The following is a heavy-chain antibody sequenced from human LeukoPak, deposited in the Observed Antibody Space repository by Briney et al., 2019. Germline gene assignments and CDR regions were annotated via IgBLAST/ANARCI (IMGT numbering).Heavy chain of an antibody. D-gene: IGHD3-22*01. CDR2: INPNSGGT. V-gene: IGHV1-2*02. CDR3: ATGGHVRVYDSSAYYGHY. J-gene: IGHJ4*02. CDR1: GYTFTDYY. Sequence: ASVKVSCKASGYTFTDYYIHWVRQAPGQGLEWVGWINPNSGGTNYAQKFQGRVTMTRDMSTSTVYMELSSLRSEDTAVYYCATGGHVRVYDSSAYYGHYWGQGTLVTVSS.